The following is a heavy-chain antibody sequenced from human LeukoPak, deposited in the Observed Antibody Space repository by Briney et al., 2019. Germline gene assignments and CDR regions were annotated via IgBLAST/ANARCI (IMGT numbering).Heavy chain of an antibody. CDR3: ARTSSILPDY. J-gene: IGHJ4*02. CDR2: ISGSNSYI. V-gene: IGHV3-21*01. D-gene: IGHD3-9*01. Sequence: GGSLRLSCAASGFTFNSYSMNWVRQAPGKGLEWVSSISGSNSYIYYADSMKGRFTISRDNAKNSLYLQMNSLRAEDTAVYYCARTSSILPDYWGQGTLVTVSS. CDR1: GFTFNSYS.